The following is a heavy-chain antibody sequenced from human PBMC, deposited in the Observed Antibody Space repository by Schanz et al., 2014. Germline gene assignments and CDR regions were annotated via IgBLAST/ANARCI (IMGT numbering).Heavy chain of an antibody. Sequence: QLQLQESGPGLVKPSETLSLTCTVSGGSISSYYWGWIRQSPGKGLEWIGYIYSSGIPTYNPSLKSRVSLTAESTKNQFSLKLTSVTPADTAVYYCARGRGSDWNYGTLDYWGQGTLVTVSS. CDR2: IYSSGIP. V-gene: IGHV4-59*01. J-gene: IGHJ4*02. D-gene: IGHD1-7*01. CDR3: ARGRGSDWNYGTLDY. CDR1: GGSISSYY.